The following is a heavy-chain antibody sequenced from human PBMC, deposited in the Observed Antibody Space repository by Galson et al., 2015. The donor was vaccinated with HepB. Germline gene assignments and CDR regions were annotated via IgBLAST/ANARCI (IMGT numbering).Heavy chain of an antibody. D-gene: IGHD3-22*01. CDR1: GYTFTSYG. Sequence: SVKVSCKASGYTFTSYGISWVRQAPGQGLEWMGWISAYNGNTNYAQKLQGRVTMTTDTSTSTAYMELRSLRSDDTAVYYCARGTGYYYDSGGSYGRWYFDLWGRGTLVTVSS. CDR3: ARGTGYYYDSGGSYGRWYFDL. CDR2: ISAYNGNT. J-gene: IGHJ2*01. V-gene: IGHV1-18*01.